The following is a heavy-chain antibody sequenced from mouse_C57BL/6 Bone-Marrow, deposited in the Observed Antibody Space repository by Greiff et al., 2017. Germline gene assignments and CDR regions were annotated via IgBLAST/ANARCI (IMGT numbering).Heavy chain of an antibody. CDR2: ISSGGSYT. CDR3: ARHDYYGSPIAY. V-gene: IGHV5-6*01. CDR1: GFTFSSYG. D-gene: IGHD1-1*01. Sequence: EVKLMESGGDLVKPGGSLKLSCAASGFTFSSYGMSWVRQTPDKRLEWVATISSGGSYTYYPDSVKGRFTFSRDNAKNTLFLQMSILKSEDTAIYYCARHDYYGSPIAYWGQGTLVTVSA. J-gene: IGHJ3*01.